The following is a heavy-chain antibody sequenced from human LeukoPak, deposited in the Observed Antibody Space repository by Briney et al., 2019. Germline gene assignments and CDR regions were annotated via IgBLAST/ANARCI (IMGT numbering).Heavy chain of an antibody. CDR2: IIPIFGTA. J-gene: IGHJ4*02. D-gene: IGHD3-22*01. V-gene: IGHV1-8*02. Sequence: ASVKVSCKASGYTFTSYGISWVRQAPGQGLEWMGGIIPIFGTANYAQKFQGRVTMTRSTSISTAYMELSSLRSDDTAVYYCARGEYYYASGDYGYDYWGLGTLVTVSS. CDR3: ARGEYYYASGDYGYDY. CDR1: GYTFTSYG.